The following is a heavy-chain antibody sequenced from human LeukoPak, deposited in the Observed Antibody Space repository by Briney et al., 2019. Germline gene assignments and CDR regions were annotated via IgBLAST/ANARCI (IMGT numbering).Heavy chain of an antibody. D-gene: IGHD3-22*01. J-gene: IGHJ4*02. V-gene: IGHV5-51*01. Sequence: GESLKISFKGSGSSFTSYWIGWVRQMPGKGLEWMGISYPGDSDTRYSPSFQGQVTISANKSISTAYLQWSSLKASDTAMYYCARRGYYDSSGYPSPLDYWGQGTLVTVSS. CDR1: GSSFTSYW. CDR3: ARRGYYDSSGYPSPLDY. CDR2: SYPGDSDT.